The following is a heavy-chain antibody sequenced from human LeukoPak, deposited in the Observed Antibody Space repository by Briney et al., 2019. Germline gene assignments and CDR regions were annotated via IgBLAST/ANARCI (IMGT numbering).Heavy chain of an antibody. V-gene: IGHV3-69-1*01. CDR2: NTSGSHI. CDR1: GSPFSNYN. Sequence: PGGSLRLSCAASGSPFSNYNMNWVRQAPGKGLEWVSSNTSGSHIYYIDSVKGRFTISRDHANNSLYLQMNSLRAEDTAVYYCARDLSYSRDDAFDIWGQGTMVTVSS. CDR3: ARDLSYSRDDAFDI. D-gene: IGHD3-22*01. J-gene: IGHJ3*02.